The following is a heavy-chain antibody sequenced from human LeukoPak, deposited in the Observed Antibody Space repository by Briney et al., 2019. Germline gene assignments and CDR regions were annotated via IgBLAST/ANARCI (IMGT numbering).Heavy chain of an antibody. V-gene: IGHV1-69*13. CDR1: GGTFSSYA. Sequence: SVTVSCKASGGTFSSYAISWVRQAPGQGLEWMGGIIPIFGTANYAQKFQGRVTITADESTSTAYTELSSLRSEDTAVYYCARGDYYGSGSYYAYWGQGTLVTVSS. CDR3: ARGDYYGSGSYYAY. CDR2: IIPIFGTA. J-gene: IGHJ4*02. D-gene: IGHD3-10*01.